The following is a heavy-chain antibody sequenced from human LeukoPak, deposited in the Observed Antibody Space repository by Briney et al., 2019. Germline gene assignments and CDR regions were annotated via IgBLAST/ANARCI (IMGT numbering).Heavy chain of an antibody. CDR3: AAPLNGMDV. J-gene: IGHJ6*02. Sequence: SETLSLTCTVSGGSISSSSYYWGWTRQPPGKGLEWIGSIYYSGSTYYNPSLKSRVTISVDTSKNQFSLKLSSVTAADTAVYYCAAPLNGMDVWGQGTTVTVSS. CDR1: GGSISSSSYY. V-gene: IGHV4-39*01. CDR2: IYYSGST. D-gene: IGHD3-9*01.